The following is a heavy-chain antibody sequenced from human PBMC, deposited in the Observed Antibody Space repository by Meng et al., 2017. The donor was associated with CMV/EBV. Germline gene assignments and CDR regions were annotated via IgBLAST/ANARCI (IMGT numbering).Heavy chain of an antibody. J-gene: IGHJ6*02. Sequence: GESLKISCAASGFTFSSYSMNWVRQAPGKGLEWVSYISSSSSTIYYADSVKGRFTISRDNAKNSLYLQMNSLRAEDTAVYYCARDSYCSSTSCYTGDYYYYGMDVWGQGTTVTVSS. CDR2: ISSSSSTI. V-gene: IGHV3-48*04. CDR1: GFTFSSYS. D-gene: IGHD2-2*02. CDR3: ARDSYCSSTSCYTGDYYYYGMDV.